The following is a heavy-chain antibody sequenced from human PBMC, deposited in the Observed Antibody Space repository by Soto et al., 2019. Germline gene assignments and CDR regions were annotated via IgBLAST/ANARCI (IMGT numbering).Heavy chain of an antibody. V-gene: IGHV3-48*01. Sequence: EVQLVESGGGLVQPGGSLRLSCAASGFTFSSYSMNWVRQAPGKGLEWVSYISSSSSTIYYADSVKGRFTISRDNAKNSLYLQMNSLRAEDTAVYYCARGKPTNCSSTSCYPAPPDYYYYYMDVWGKGTTVTVSS. J-gene: IGHJ6*03. CDR1: GFTFSSYS. CDR2: ISSSSSTI. D-gene: IGHD2-2*01. CDR3: ARGKPTNCSSTSCYPAPPDYYYYYMDV.